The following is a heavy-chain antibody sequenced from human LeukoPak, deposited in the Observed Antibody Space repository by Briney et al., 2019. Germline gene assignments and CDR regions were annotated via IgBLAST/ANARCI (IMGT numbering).Heavy chain of an antibody. J-gene: IGHJ5*02. CDR1: GGSISSSSHS. Sequence: SETLSLTCTVSGGSISSSSHSWGRIRQPPGKGLEWTGTIYYTGRTYYNPSLESRLTISVDTSKNQFSLKLTSVTAADTAIYYCAQSLGSGNWIGNWFDPWGQGTLVTVSS. CDR2: IYYTGRT. D-gene: IGHD1-1*01. CDR3: AQSLGSGNWIGNWFDP. V-gene: IGHV4-39*01.